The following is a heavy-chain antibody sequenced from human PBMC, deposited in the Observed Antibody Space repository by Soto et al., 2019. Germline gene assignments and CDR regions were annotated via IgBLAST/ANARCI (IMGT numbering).Heavy chain of an antibody. Sequence: GESLKISCKGSGYSFTSYWIGWVRQMPGKGLEWMGIIYPCDSDTRYSPSFQGQFTISADKSISTAYLQWSSLKASDTAMYYCASKGGNSTWEYYFVYWGQGSLVTVSS. CDR3: ASKGGNSTWEYYFVY. V-gene: IGHV5-51*01. CDR2: IYPCDSDT. CDR1: GYSFTSYW. D-gene: IGHD2-21*02. J-gene: IGHJ4*02.